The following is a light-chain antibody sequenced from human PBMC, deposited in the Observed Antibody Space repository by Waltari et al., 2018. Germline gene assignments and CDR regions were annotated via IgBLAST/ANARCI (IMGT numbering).Light chain of an antibody. J-gene: IGKJ4*01. V-gene: IGKV2D-29*01. Sequence: DIVMTQTPLPLSVTTGQPSSIPCKSSQSLLHTNGRTFLYWVLQKPGQPAQLLIYEVSNRISGVPDRFSGSGSGTDFTLKISRVEAEDVGVYYCMQSVQVPLTFGGGTKVEIK. CDR2: EVS. CDR1: QSLLHTNGRTF. CDR3: MQSVQVPLT.